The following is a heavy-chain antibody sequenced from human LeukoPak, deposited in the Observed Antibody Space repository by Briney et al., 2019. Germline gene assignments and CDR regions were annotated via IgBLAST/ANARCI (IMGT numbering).Heavy chain of an antibody. J-gene: IGHJ4*02. CDR3: AREEFLHEIDSSGYFVY. D-gene: IGHD3-22*01. V-gene: IGHV4-4*07. CDR2: VYSSGVG. CDR1: GGSITGYY. Sequence: PSETLSLTCTVSGGSITGYYWNWIRQPAGQGLEWLGRVYSSGVGNYNPSLTSRVTMSVDTSKNQFSLKLTSLTAADTAVYYCAREEFLHEIDSSGYFVYWGQGTLVTVSS.